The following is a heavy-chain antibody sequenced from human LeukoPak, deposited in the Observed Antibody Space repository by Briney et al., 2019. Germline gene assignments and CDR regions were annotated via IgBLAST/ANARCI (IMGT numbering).Heavy chain of an antibody. D-gene: IGHD3-22*01. J-gene: IGHJ6*02. CDR3: ARARPWDSSRSYYFGMDV. CDR2: IPGSGGAT. CDR1: GFTFISYA. V-gene: IGHV3-23*01. Sequence: GGSLRLSCEASGFTFISYAIRWVRQAPGTGLEWVSSIPGSGGATYYADSVRGRFSISRDSSKNTVYLQMNSLRDEDTAVYYCARARPWDSSRSYYFGMDVWGHGTTVTVSS.